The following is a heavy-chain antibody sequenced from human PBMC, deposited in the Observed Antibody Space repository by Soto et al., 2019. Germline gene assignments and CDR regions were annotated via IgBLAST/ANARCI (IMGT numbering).Heavy chain of an antibody. V-gene: IGHV4-34*01. Sequence: SQTKSHTYAVYDVSISCCYLSWLRQHPGKGLEWIGEINHSGSTNYNPSLKSRVTISVDTSKNQFSLKLSSVTSADPAVYYCARAPSNSASYFDPWGERTRVPFS. D-gene: IGHD2-21*02. CDR1: DVSISCCY. CDR2: INHSGST. J-gene: IGHJ5*02. CDR3: ARAPSNSASYFDP.